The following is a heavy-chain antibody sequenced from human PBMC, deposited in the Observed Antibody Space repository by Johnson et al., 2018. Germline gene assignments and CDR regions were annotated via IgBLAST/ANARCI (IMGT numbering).Heavy chain of an antibody. V-gene: IGHV3-7*03. J-gene: IGHJ1*01. CDR1: GGSFSGYY. CDR3: AKDRKYCSGGSCYLTAFQN. CDR2: IKQDGSEK. D-gene: IGHD2-15*01. Sequence: VRLQQLGAGLLKPSETLSLTCAVYGGSFSGYYWSWIRQPPGKGLEWVANIKQDGSEKYYVDSVKGRFTISRDNAKNTLFLQMNSLRAEETAIYYCAKDRKYCSGGSCYLTAFQNWGQGTLVTVSS.